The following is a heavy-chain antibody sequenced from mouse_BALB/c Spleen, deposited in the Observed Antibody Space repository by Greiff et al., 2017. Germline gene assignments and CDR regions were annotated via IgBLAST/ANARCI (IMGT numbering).Heavy chain of an antibody. CDR1: GFTFSSFG. V-gene: IGHV5-17*02. J-gene: IGHJ4*01. Sequence: EVQGVESGGGLVQPGGSRKLSCAASGFTFSSFGMHWVRQAPEKGLEWVAYISSGSSTIYYADTVKGRFTISRDNPKNTLFLQMTSLRSEDTAMYYCARLGYDGAMDYWGQGTSVTVSS. CDR3: ARLGYDGAMDY. CDR2: ISSGSSTI. D-gene: IGHD2-2*01.